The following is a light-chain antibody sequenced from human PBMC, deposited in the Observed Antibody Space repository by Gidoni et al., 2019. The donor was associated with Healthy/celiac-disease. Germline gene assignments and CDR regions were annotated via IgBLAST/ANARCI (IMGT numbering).Light chain of an antibody. Sequence: DSVMPQSQYSLSVSLGEGATINCKSSQSVLYSSNNKNYLAWFQQKPGQPPKLLIYWASTRESGVPYRFSGSGSGTDFTLTISSLQAEDVAVYYCQQFYSPPLTFGGGTKVEIK. J-gene: IGKJ4*01. CDR2: WAS. CDR1: QSVLYSSNNKNY. V-gene: IGKV4-1*01. CDR3: QQFYSPPLT.